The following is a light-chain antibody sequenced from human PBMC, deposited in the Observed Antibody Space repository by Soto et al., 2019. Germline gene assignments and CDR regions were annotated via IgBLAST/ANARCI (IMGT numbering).Light chain of an antibody. CDR3: SSYAGSNNVV. V-gene: IGLV2-8*01. J-gene: IGLJ2*01. CDR2: EVS. Sequence: QSALTQPPSASGSPGQSVAISCTGTSSDVGGYNYVSWYEQHPDKAPELMIYEVSKRPSGVPDRFSGSKSGNTASLTVSGLQAEDEADYYCSSYAGSNNVVFGGEAKLTVL. CDR1: SSDVGGYNY.